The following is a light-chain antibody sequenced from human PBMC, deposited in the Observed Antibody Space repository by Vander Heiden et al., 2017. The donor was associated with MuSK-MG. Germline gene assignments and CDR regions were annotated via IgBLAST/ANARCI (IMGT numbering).Light chain of an antibody. CDR3: QAWDSSTVV. J-gene: IGLJ2*01. Sequence: SYELTQPPSVSVSPGQPASITCSGDKLGDKYACWYQQKPGQSPVLVIYQDNRRPSGLPERFSGSNSGNTATLTISGTQAMDEADYYCQAWDSSTVVFGGGTKLTVL. V-gene: IGLV3-1*01. CDR2: QDN. CDR1: KLGDKY.